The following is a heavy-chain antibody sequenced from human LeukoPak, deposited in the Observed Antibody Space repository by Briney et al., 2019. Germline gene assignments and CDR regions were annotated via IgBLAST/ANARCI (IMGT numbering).Heavy chain of an antibody. D-gene: IGHD5-18*01. CDR1: GFTFSSYA. CDR3: ARPDTAMVMYYFDY. J-gene: IGHJ4*02. CDR2: ISGSGGST. V-gene: IGHV3-23*01. Sequence: GGSLRLSCAASGFTFSSYAMSWVRQAPGKGLEWVSAISGSGGSTYYADSVKGRFTISRDNAKNSLYLQMNSLRAEDTAVYYCARPDTAMVMYYFDYWGQGTLVTVSS.